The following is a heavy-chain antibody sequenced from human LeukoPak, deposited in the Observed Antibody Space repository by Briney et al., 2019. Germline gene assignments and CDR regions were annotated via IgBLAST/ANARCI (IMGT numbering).Heavy chain of an antibody. Sequence: SETLSLTCTVSGGSISSYYWSWIRQPPGKGLEWIGYIYYSGSTNYNPSLKSRVTISVDTSKNQFSLKLSSVTAADTAVYYCARSDSSSWTPLDYWGQGTLVTVSS. V-gene: IGHV4-59*01. J-gene: IGHJ4*02. CDR1: GGSISSYY. D-gene: IGHD6-13*01. CDR2: IYYSGST. CDR3: ARSDSSSWTPLDY.